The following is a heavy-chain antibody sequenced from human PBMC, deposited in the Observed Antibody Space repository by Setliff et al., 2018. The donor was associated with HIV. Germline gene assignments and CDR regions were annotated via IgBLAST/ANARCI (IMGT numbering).Heavy chain of an antibody. D-gene: IGHD2-15*01. CDR2: TSYDGNIK. CDR1: GFNFRTYT. J-gene: IGHJ6*03. Sequence: LRLSCVASGFNFRTYTMHWVRQVPGKGLQWVAVTSYDGNIKKYVGSVKGRFTISRDNSRNTLFLQMSGLTSDDTAVYYCAGVPCSGGNCYRPPDHYYMDVWGKGTTVTVSS. CDR3: AGVPCSGGNCYRPPDHYYMDV. V-gene: IGHV3-30*15.